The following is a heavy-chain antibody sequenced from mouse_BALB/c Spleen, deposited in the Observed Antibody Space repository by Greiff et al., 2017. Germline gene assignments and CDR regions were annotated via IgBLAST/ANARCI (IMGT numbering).Heavy chain of an antibody. D-gene: IGHD1-1*01. CDR3: TRFRPVGAMDY. CDR1: GFPFSNYR. J-gene: IGHJ4*01. CDR2: IRLKSNNYET. V-gene: IGHV6-6*02. Sequence: EVMLVASGGGFVQPGGSMKLSCVAFGFPFSNYRINWVRPSPEKGLEWVAEIRLKSNNYETHYAESVKGRFTISRSDSKSRVYLQMNNLRAEDTGIYYSTRFRPVGAMDYWGQGTSVTVSS.